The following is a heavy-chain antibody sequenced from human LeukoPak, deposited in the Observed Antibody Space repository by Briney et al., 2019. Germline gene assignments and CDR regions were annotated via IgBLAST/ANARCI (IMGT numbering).Heavy chain of an antibody. CDR1: GGTFSSYA. CDR3: ARDRNGKGSGSYSSDY. J-gene: IGHJ4*02. D-gene: IGHD3-10*01. CDR2: TIPIFGTT. V-gene: IGHV1-69*06. Sequence: SVKVSCKASGGTFSSYAISWVRQPPGQGLEWMGGTIPIFGTTNYAQKFQGRVTITADKSTRTAYMELSSLRSEDTAVYYCARDRNGKGSGSYSSDYWGQGTLVTVSS.